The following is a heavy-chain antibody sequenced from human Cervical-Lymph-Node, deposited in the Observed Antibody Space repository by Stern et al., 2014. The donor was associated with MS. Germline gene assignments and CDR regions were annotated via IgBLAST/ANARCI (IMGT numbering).Heavy chain of an antibody. Sequence: QLQLQESGPGVVKPWETLSLTCTVSGDSISRTSDHWGWIRQPPGKGLEWIGSLYYTGSTYNNPSLKSRVTISVDTSKNQFSLRLSSVTAADTAVYYCARHIPRVEMVRGVFTRASNWFDPWGQGTLVTVSS. J-gene: IGHJ5*02. CDR1: GDSISRTSDH. V-gene: IGHV4-39*01. CDR2: LYYTGST. CDR3: ARHIPRVEMVRGVFTRASNWFDP. D-gene: IGHD3-10*01.